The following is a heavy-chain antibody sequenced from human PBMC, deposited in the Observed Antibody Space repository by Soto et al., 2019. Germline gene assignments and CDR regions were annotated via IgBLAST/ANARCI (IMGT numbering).Heavy chain of an antibody. V-gene: IGHV1-8*02. D-gene: IGHD2-2*01. CDR2: MNPNSGET. CDR1: GYTFNDYE. J-gene: IGHJ5*02. CDR3: ARIAMPARPRWYNWFDP. Sequence: QEQLVQSAAEVKKPGASVKVSCMTSGYTFNDYEINWVRQATGQGLEWIGGMNPNSGETGYAQRFQGRVTMTTSSSLSTAYLELSSLTSDDTAVYYCARIAMPARPRWYNWFDPWGQGTLVTVSS.